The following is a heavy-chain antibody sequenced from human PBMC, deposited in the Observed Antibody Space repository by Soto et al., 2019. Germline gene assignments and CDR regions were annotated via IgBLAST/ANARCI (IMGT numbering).Heavy chain of an antibody. D-gene: IGHD3-22*01. CDR3: AKGPYDSSGYYNFDY. V-gene: IGHV3-9*01. J-gene: IGHJ4*02. CDR1: GSTFDDYA. Sequence: RLSCAASGSTFDDYAMHWVRQPPGKGLEWVSGISWNSAAIGYADSVRGRFSISRDNAKNSLYLQMNSLRAEDTALYYCAKGPYDSSGYYNFDYWGQGTLVTVSS. CDR2: ISWNSAAI.